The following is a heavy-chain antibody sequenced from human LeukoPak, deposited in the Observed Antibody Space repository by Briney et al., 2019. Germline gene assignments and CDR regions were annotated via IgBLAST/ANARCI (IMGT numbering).Heavy chain of an antibody. Sequence: SETLSLTCTVSGGSMSSYYWSWLRQPAGKGLEWIGRVYTSGITNYNPSLKSRVTMSVDTSKSQFSLKLRSVTAADTAVYYCASSYCSRGSCYGGNFDYWGQGTLVTVSS. CDR2: VYTSGIT. D-gene: IGHD2-15*01. CDR3: ASSYCSRGSCYGGNFDY. J-gene: IGHJ4*02. CDR1: GGSMSSYY. V-gene: IGHV4-4*07.